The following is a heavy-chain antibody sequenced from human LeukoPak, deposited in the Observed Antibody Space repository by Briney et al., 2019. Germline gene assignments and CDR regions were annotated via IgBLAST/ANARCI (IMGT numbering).Heavy chain of an antibody. J-gene: IGHJ3*02. D-gene: IGHD3-10*01. V-gene: IGHV1-69*05. CDR3: ARRGQDRESAFDI. CDR1: GYTFTSYD. CDR2: IIPIFGTA. Sequence: SVKVSCKASGYTFTSYDINWVRQAPGQGLEWMGGIIPIFGTANYAQKFQGRVTITTDESTSTAYMELSSLRSEDTAVYYCARRGQDRESAFDIWGQGTMVTVSS.